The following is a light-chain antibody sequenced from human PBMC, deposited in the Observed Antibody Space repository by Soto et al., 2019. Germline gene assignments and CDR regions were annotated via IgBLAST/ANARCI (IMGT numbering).Light chain of an antibody. CDR1: QKINNY. CDR2: GAS. V-gene: IGKV1-39*01. CDR3: EQTYSTPVT. Sequence: DIQMTQSPSSLSASVGDRVTVTCRTSQKINNYLNWYQQKPGKDPKLLIYGASSVQSGVPLRFSGSGSGTEFTLTISSLQPEDFAIYYCEQTYSTPVTFGQGTRWR. J-gene: IGKJ5*01.